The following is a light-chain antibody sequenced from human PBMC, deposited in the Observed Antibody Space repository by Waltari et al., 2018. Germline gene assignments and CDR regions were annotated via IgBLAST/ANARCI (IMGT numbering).Light chain of an antibody. CDR3: ASYIGGATLGV. CDR2: DVS. CDR1: RSDVGSYNF. V-gene: IGLV2-14*03. Sequence: QSALTQPASVSGSPGQSIAPSCTGPRSDVGSYNFVSWYQQRPGTAPKLLIHDVSRRPSGISDRFSGSKSGNTASLTISGLQAEDEADYFCASYIGGATLGVFGGGTRLTVL. J-gene: IGLJ3*02.